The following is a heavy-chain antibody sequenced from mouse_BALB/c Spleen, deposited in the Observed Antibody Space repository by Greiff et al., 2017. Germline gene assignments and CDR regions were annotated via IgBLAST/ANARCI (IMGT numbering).Heavy chain of an antibody. D-gene: IGHD1-1*02. CDR3: ARHSGYGLHFDY. V-gene: IGHV5-6-5*01. J-gene: IGHJ2*01. Sequence: EVMLVESGGGLVKPGGSLKLSCAASGFTFSSYAMSWVRQTPEKRLEWVASISSGGSTYYPDSVKGRFTISRDNARNILYLQMSSLRSEDTAMYYCARHSGYGLHFDYWGQGTTLTVSS. CDR2: ISSGGST. CDR1: GFTFSSYA.